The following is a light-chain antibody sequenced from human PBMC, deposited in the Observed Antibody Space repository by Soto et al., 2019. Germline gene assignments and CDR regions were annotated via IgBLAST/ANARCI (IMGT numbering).Light chain of an antibody. Sequence: EILLTQSPATLSLSPGERATLSCRASQSISSSYLAWYQQKPGHAPSLLIYDASNRATGIAARLSGSGSGTDFSLIISSLEPEDAAVYYCQQRSNWITFGQGTRLEIK. CDR1: QSISSSY. CDR2: DAS. CDR3: QQRSNWIT. J-gene: IGKJ5*01. V-gene: IGKV3D-20*02.